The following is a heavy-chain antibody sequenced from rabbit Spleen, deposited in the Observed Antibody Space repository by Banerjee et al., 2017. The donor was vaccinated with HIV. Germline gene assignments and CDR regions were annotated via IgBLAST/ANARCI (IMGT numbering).Heavy chain of an antibody. J-gene: IGHJ4*01. CDR1: GFSFSNKAV. CDR2: INAFTGKA. V-gene: IGHV1S45*01. D-gene: IGHD1-1*01. Sequence: QEQLEESGGGLVKPGASLTLTCKVSGFSFSNKAVMFWVRQAPGKGLERIACINAFTGKAVYASWAKGRITFSKTSSTTVTLQMTSLTAAETATYFCARELVGVIGWNFNLWGPGTLVTVS. CDR3: ARELVGVIGWNFNL.